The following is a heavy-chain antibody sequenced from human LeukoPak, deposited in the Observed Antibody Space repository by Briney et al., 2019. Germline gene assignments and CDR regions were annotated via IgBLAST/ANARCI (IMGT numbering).Heavy chain of an antibody. CDR2: IYHSGST. CDR1: GYSIRGGYY. D-gene: IGHD3-3*01. J-gene: IGHJ5*02. V-gene: IGHV4-38-2*02. CDR3: ARGHLITIFGVSIIEDWFDP. Sequence: SETLSLTCTVSGYSIRGGYYWGWIRQPPGKGLEWIGYIYHSGSTYYNPSLKSRVTISVDTSKNQFSLKLSSVTAADTAVYYCARGHLITIFGVSIIEDWFDPWGQGTLVTVSS.